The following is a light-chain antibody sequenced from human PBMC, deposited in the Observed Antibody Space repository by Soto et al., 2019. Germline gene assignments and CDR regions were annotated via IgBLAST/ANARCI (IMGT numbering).Light chain of an antibody. Sequence: EIVLTQSPATLSLSPGERATLSCRASQSVSSYLAWYQQKPGQAPRLLIYDASTRATGIPARFSGSESGTDFTLTISSLEPEDFRVYYWQPRSPSWTFGQGTKVEVK. V-gene: IGKV3-11*01. CDR3: QPRSPSWT. J-gene: IGKJ1*01. CDR2: DAS. CDR1: QSVSSY.